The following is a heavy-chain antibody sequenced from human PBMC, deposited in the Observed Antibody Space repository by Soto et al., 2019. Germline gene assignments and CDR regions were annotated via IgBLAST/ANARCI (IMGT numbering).Heavy chain of an antibody. D-gene: IGHD2-15*01. CDR1: GFTFSSYV. Sequence: GGSLRLSCAASGFTFSSYVMHGVRQGPGKGLEWVAVIWYDGSNKYYADSVKGRFTISRDNSKNTLYLQMNSLRAEETAVYYCAKDLSGSSGGSCYSPTWFDPWGQGTLVTVSS. V-gene: IGHV3-33*06. CDR2: IWYDGSNK. J-gene: IGHJ5*02. CDR3: AKDLSGSSGGSCYSPTWFDP.